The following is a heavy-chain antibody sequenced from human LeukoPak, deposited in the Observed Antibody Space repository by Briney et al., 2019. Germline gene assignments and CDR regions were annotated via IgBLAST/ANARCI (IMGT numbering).Heavy chain of an antibody. J-gene: IGHJ5*02. Sequence: ASVKVSCKASGYTFTGYYMHWVRQAPGQGLEWMGWINPNSGGTNYAQKFQGRVTMTRDTSISTAYMELSRLRSDDTAVYYCARGIFSSSSFGYNWFDPWGQGTLVTVSS. CDR1: GYTFTGYY. V-gene: IGHV1-2*02. D-gene: IGHD6-6*01. CDR2: INPNSGGT. CDR3: ARGIFSSSSFGYNWFDP.